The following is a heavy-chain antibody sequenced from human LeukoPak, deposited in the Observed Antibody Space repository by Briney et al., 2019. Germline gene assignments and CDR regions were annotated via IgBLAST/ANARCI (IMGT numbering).Heavy chain of an antibody. CDR3: ARSGTPSPRWLQRPEYFQH. CDR1: GGSISSGDYY. D-gene: IGHD5-24*01. CDR2: IYYSGST. J-gene: IGHJ1*01. Sequence: SQTLSLTCTVSGGSISSGDYYWSWIRQPPGKGLGWIGYIYYSGSTYYNPSLKSRVTISVDTSKNQFSLKLSSVTAADTAVYYCARSGTPSPRWLQRPEYFQHWGQGTLVTVSS. V-gene: IGHV4-30-4*08.